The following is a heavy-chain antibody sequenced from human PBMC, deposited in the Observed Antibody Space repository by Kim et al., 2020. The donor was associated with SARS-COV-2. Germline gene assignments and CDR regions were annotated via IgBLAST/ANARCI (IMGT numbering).Heavy chain of an antibody. Sequence: SETLSLTCTVSGGSISSGTYYWGWIRQPPGKGLEWIGTIYYSGSTYYNPSLKSRVTIYVDTSKNEFSLKLSSVTAAETAVYFCARQARVYSKQYYFDYWG. V-gene: IGHV4-39*01. D-gene: IGHD4-4*01. CDR2: IYYSGST. J-gene: IGHJ4*01. CDR1: GGSISSGTYY. CDR3: ARQARVYSKQYYFDY.